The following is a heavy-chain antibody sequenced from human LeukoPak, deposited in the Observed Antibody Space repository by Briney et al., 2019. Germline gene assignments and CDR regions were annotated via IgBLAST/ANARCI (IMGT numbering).Heavy chain of an antibody. CDR2: ISGSGGST. Sequence: PGGSLRLSCAASGFTFSSYAMSWVRQAPGKGLEWVSAISGSGGSTYYADSVKGRFTISRGNSKNTLYLQMNSLRAEDTAVYYCAKDVEMATISFDYWGQGTLVTVSS. D-gene: IGHD5-24*01. J-gene: IGHJ4*02. V-gene: IGHV3-23*01. CDR3: AKDVEMATISFDY. CDR1: GFTFSSYA.